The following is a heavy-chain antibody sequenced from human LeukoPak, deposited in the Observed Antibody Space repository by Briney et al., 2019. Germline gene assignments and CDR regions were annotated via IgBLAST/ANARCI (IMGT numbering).Heavy chain of an antibody. D-gene: IGHD3-9*01. CDR3: AKGRPYYDILTGYSDY. CDR2: ISSSGSTI. V-gene: IGHV3-11*01. Sequence: GSLRLSCAASGFTFSDYYMTWIRQAPGKGLEWVSYISSSGSTIYYADSVKGRFTISRDNSNHTLYLQMNSLRAEDTAVYYCAKGRPYYDILTGYSDYWGQGTLVTVSS. CDR1: GFTFSDYY. J-gene: IGHJ4*02.